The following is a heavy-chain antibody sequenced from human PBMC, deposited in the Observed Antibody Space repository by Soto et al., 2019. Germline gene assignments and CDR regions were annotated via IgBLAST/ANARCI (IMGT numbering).Heavy chain of an antibody. CDR3: ASHFPGVLVLGASPPGGDNYGWDV. V-gene: IGHV1-69*02. Sequence: QVQLVQSGAEVKKPGSSVKVSCKASGGTFSRYTISWVRQAPGQGLEWMGRIIPILDIPNYAQNFQGRVTIPAEKSTSTAYMELSSLRSDDTAVYYCASHFPGVLVLGASPPGGDNYGWDVWGQGTTVTVSS. CDR1: GGTFSRYT. CDR2: IIPILDIP. D-gene: IGHD2-15*01. J-gene: IGHJ6*02.